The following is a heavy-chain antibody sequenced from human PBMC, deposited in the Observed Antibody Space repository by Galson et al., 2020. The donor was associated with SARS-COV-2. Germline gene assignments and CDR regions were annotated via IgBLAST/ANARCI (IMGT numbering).Heavy chain of an antibody. J-gene: IGHJ1*01. CDR2: IGWNSGSK. CDR1: GFTFDDYA. CDR3: AKGIQWLAYIQH. D-gene: IGHD6-19*01. V-gene: IGHV3-9*01. Sequence: SLKISCAASGFTFDDYAMHWVRQAPGKGLELVSGIGWNSGSKGYADSVKGRFTISRDNAKNSLYLQMNSLRPEDTALYYCAKGIQWLAYIQHWGQGTMVTVSS.